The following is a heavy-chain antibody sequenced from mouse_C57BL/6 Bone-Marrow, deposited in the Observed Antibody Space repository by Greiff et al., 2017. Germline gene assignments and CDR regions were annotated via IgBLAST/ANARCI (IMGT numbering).Heavy chain of an antibody. Sequence: EVKVEESGGGLVKPGGSLKLSCVASGFTFSSSAMSWVRQTPETRLVWVATISDGGSYTYYPDTAKGLFTISRDNAKNNMYQQMSQLKTVDTAMNYCAKGEWTTVVSDYWGQGTTLTVSS. CDR2: ISDGGSYT. D-gene: IGHD1-1*01. J-gene: IGHJ2*01. CDR1: GFTFSSSA. V-gene: IGHV5-4*03. CDR3: AKGEWTTVVSDY.